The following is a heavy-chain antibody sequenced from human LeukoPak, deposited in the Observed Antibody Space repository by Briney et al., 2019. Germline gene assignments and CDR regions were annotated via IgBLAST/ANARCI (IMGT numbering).Heavy chain of an antibody. CDR2: INHSGST. V-gene: IGHV4-34*01. CDR1: GGSFSDYY. J-gene: IGHJ3*02. CDR3: ARGRPTYAFDI. Sequence: PSETLSLTCAVYGGSFSDYYWSWIRQPPGKGLEWIGEINHSGSTNYNPSLKSRVTISVDTSKNQFSLKLSSVTAADTAVYYCARGRPTYAFDIWGQGTMVAVSS.